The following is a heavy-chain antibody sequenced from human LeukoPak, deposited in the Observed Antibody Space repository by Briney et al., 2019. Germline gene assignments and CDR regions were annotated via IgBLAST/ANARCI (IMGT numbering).Heavy chain of an antibody. V-gene: IGHV3-64*01. CDR1: GFTFSSYA. Sequence: PGGSLRLSCAASGFTFSSYAMHWVRQAPGKGLEYVSAISSNGGSTYYANSVKGRFTISRDNSKNTLYLQMNSLRAEDTAVFYCAKPHYDLWSGYWGGDYWGQGTLVTISS. CDR3: AKPHYDLWSGYWGGDY. J-gene: IGHJ4*02. CDR2: ISSNGGST. D-gene: IGHD3-3*01.